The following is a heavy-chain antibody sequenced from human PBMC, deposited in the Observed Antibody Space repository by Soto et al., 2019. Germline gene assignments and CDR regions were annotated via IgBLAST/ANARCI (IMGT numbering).Heavy chain of an antibody. D-gene: IGHD2-15*01. J-gene: IGHJ6*02. CDR2: IYWDDDK. CDR3: AYLPCSGGSCYWFSYSGMDV. V-gene: IGHV2-5*02. CDR1: GFSLSTSGVG. Sequence: QITLKESGPTLVKPTQTLTLTCTFSGFSLSTSGVGVAWIRQPPGKALEWLALIYWDDDKRYRPSLETRLTITKDTSKHQVVLTMTNTASVDTATYYCAYLPCSGGSCYWFSYSGMDVWGQGTTVTVSS.